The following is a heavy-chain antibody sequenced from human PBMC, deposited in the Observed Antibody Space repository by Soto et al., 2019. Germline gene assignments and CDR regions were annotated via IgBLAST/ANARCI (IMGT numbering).Heavy chain of an antibody. D-gene: IGHD2-15*01. CDR2: IYGDGNT. CDR1: GFTVISPY. Sequence: EVQLVDSGGGLIQPGGSLRLSCAASGFTVISPYMSWVRQAPGKGLEWVSVIYGDGNTYYADSVKGRFTISRDKSKNTLVLQMNSLRADDTAVYYCTATNGGPYYYYGMDVWGQGTTVTVSS. CDR3: TATNGGPYYYYGMDV. V-gene: IGHV3-53*01. J-gene: IGHJ6*02.